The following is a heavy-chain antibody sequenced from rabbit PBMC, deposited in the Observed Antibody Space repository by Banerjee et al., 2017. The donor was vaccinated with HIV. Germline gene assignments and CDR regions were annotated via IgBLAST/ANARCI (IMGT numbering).Heavy chain of an antibody. D-gene: IGHD6-1*01. CDR1: GFSFSSIYY. Sequence: QSLEESGGDLVKPEGSLTLTCTASGFSFSSIYYMCWVRQAPGKGLEWIACIYAGSSGSTDYASWAKGRFTISKTSSTTVTLQMTSLTAADTATYFCARSIYANGAGYAYARGMDLWGQGTLVTVS. CDR3: ARSIYANGAGYAYARGMDL. CDR2: IYAGSSGST. V-gene: IGHV1S40*01. J-gene: IGHJ3*01.